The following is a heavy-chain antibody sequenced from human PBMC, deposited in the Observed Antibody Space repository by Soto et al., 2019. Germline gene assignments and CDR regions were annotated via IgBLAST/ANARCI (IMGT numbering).Heavy chain of an antibody. D-gene: IGHD3-22*01. CDR1: GDSISSGGYY. CDR3: GRDTHDTTGYHSDY. V-gene: IGHV4-31*03. J-gene: IGHJ4*02. CDR2: IFHDGST. Sequence: QVQLQESGPGLVKPSQTLSLTCIVSGDSISSGGYYWSWFRQHPGKGLEWIGCIFHDGSTYYNPSLKIRVTISLDTSKNQFSLRLSSVTASDTAVYYCGRDTHDTTGYHSDYWGQGTLVTVSS.